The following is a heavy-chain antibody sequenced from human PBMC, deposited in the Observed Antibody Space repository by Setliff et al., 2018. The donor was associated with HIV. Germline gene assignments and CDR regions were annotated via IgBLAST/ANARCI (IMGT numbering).Heavy chain of an antibody. Sequence: GASVMVSCKASGYIFTGYYMHWVRRAPGQGFEWMGWINPDNGRTQYGQKFQGRLTLTRDTSIRTAYMELSGLTFDDTAMYYCARDRRAGVYYYTDVWGTGTTVTVSS. CDR1: GYIFTGYY. V-gene: IGHV1-2*02. J-gene: IGHJ6*03. D-gene: IGHD7-27*01. CDR3: ARDRRAGVYYYTDV. CDR2: INPDNGRT.